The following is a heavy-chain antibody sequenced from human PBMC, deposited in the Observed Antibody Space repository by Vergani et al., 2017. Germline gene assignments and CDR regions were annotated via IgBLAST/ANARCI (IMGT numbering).Heavy chain of an antibody. CDR1: GFTFSNAW. Sequence: EVQLVESGGGLVKPGGSLRLSCAASGFTFSNAWMSGVRQAPGKGLEWVGRIKSKTDGGTTDYAAPVKGRFTISRDDSKNTLYLQMNSLKTEDTAVYYCTTLYYYGSVADYWGRGTLVTVSS. J-gene: IGHJ4*02. CDR3: TTLYYYGSVADY. D-gene: IGHD3-10*01. V-gene: IGHV3-15*01. CDR2: IKSKTDGGTT.